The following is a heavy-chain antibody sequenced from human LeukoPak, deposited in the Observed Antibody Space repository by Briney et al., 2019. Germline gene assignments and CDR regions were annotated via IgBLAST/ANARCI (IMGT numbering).Heavy chain of an antibody. CDR2: ISYDGSNK. J-gene: IGHJ4*02. D-gene: IGHD1-26*01. CDR3: AKDAPVSGTYYFDY. V-gene: IGHV3-30*18. Sequence: GSLRLSCAASGFTFSSYGMHWVRQAPGKGLEWVAVISYDGSNKYYADSVKGRFTISRDNSKNTLYLQMNSLRAEDTAVYYCAKDAPVSGTYYFDYWGQGTLVTVSS. CDR1: GFTFSSYG.